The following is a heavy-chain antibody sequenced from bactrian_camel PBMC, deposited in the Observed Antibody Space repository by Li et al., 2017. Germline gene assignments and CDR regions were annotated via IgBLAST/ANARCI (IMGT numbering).Heavy chain of an antibody. V-gene: IGHV3S40*01. CDR2: INSYIDST. Sequence: VQLVESGGGLVQPGGSLRLSCESSRFTFRQFAMSWVRQAPGKGLEWVSTINSYIDSTYYGDSVKGRFTVSRDNAKNTVYLQLNSLAAEDSAMYFCGPGEVVAGRVYEWNYWGRGTQVTVS. CDR3: GPGEVVAGRVYEWNY. CDR1: RFTFRQFA. J-gene: IGHJ4*01. D-gene: IGHD6*01.